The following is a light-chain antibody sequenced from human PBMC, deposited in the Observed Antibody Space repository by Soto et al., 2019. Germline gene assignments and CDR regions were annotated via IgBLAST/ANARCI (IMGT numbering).Light chain of an antibody. CDR1: QSVSSSY. CDR3: QQYGSSPYT. Sequence: EIVLTQSPGTLSLSPGERASLSCKASQSVSSSYLAWYQQKPGQAPRLLIYGASSRATGFPDRFSVSGSGTDFTLTISRLEPEDFAVYYCQQYGSSPYTFGQGTKLEIK. J-gene: IGKJ2*01. CDR2: GAS. V-gene: IGKV3-20*01.